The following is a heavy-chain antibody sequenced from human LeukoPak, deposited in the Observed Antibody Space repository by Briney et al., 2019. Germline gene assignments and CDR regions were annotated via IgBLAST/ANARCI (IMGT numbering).Heavy chain of an antibody. D-gene: IGHD2-21*01. CDR1: GFTFSSYA. Sequence: GESLKISCAASGFTFSSYAMSWVRQPPGKGLEGVSAISASGGSTYYADSVKGRFTISRDNSKNTLYLQMNSLRAEDTAVYYCAKFLPTHIVVANYYFDYWGQGTLVTVSS. V-gene: IGHV3-23*01. CDR3: AKFLPTHIVVANYYFDY. J-gene: IGHJ4*02. CDR2: ISASGGST.